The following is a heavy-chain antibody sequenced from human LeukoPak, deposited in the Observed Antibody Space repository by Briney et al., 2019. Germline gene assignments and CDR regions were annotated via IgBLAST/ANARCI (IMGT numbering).Heavy chain of an antibody. J-gene: IGHJ2*01. D-gene: IGHD1-26*01. V-gene: IGHV3-64*01. Sequence: GGSLRLSCAASGFTFSSYAMHWVRQAPGKGLEYVSAISSNGGSTYYANSVKGRFTISRDNSKNTLYLQMGSLRAEDMAVYYCARAWDGSYRSLWYVDLWGRGTLVTVSS. CDR2: ISSNGGST. CDR1: GFTFSSYA. CDR3: ARAWDGSYRSLWYVDL.